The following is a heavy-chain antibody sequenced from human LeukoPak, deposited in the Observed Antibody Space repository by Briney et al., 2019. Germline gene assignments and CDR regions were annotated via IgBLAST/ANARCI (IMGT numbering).Heavy chain of an antibody. CDR3: GKHLTATSSYNFFCLDV. V-gene: IGHV3-20*03. Sequence: VSAINWNGGGTDYADSVKGRFTISRDNAKNSLYLQLSSLRPEDTALYYCGKHLTATSSYNFFCLDVRGQG. J-gene: IGHJ3*01. D-gene: IGHD1-26*01. CDR2: INWNGGGT.